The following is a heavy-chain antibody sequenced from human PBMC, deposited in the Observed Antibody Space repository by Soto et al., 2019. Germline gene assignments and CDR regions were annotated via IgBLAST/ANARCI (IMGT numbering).Heavy chain of an antibody. CDR1: GITFGSYA. CDR3: AKEVVAAAYVETSPFDL. J-gene: IGHJ4*02. V-gene: IGHV3-23*01. D-gene: IGHD5-12*01. Sequence: EVQLLESGGDLVQPGGSLTLSCAASGITFGSYALGWVRRAPGTGLEWVPVIEGRVGDISLADSVKGGFTVSRDNSTSTLFLHMSRLRAEDTGRYYCAKEVVAAAYVETSPFDLWGQGTLVTVSS. CDR2: IEGRVGDI.